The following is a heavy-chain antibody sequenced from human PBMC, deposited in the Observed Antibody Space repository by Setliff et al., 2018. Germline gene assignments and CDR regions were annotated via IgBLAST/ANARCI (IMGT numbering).Heavy chain of an antibody. CDR2: IKQDGSDK. V-gene: IGHV3-7*04. CDR3: ARVASGWWWFDY. J-gene: IGHJ4*02. CDR1: GFTFSSYW. Sequence: PGGSLRLSCAASGFTFSSYWMTWVRQAPGKGLEWVANIKQDGSDKYYVDSVKGRFTISRDNAKNTVYLQMNSLRAEDTAVYYCARVASGWWWFDYWGQGTLVTVSS. D-gene: IGHD6-19*01.